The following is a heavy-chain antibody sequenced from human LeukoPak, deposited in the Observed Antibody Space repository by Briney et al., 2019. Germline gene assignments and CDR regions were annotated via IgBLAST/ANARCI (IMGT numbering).Heavy chain of an antibody. V-gene: IGHV1-69*13. CDR3: ARLMALDCSGGSCYAY. D-gene: IGHD2-15*01. J-gene: IGHJ4*02. CDR1: GGTFSSYA. CDR2: IIPIFGTA. Sequence: SVKVSCKASGGTFSSYAISWVRQAPGQGLEWMGGIIPIFGTANYAQKFQGRVTITADESTSTAYMELSSLRSEDTAVYYCARLMALDCSGGSCYAYWGQGTLVTVSS.